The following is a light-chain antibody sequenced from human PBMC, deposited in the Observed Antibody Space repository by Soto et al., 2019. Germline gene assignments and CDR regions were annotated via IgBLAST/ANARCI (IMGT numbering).Light chain of an antibody. Sequence: EIVLTQSPATLSLSPGERATLSCRASQSVSSYLAWYRQKPGQAPRLLMYDASNRATGIPARFSGSGSGTDFTLTISSLEPEDFAVYYCHQRQSWPRTFGQGTKV. J-gene: IGKJ1*01. CDR1: QSVSSY. CDR2: DAS. CDR3: HQRQSWPRT. V-gene: IGKV3-11*01.